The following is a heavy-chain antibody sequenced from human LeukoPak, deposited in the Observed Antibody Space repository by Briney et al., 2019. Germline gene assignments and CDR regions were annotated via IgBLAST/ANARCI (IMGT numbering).Heavy chain of an antibody. D-gene: IGHD3-10*01. V-gene: IGHV1-69*13. CDR2: IIPIFGTA. Sequence: SVKVSCKASGGTFSSYAISWVRQAPGQGLEWMGGIIPIFGTASYAQKFQGRVTITADESTSTAYMELSSLRSEDTAVYYCARGSGALNYYYYCYMDVWGRGTTVTASS. CDR3: ARGSGALNYYYYCYMDV. CDR1: GGTFSSYA. J-gene: IGHJ6*03.